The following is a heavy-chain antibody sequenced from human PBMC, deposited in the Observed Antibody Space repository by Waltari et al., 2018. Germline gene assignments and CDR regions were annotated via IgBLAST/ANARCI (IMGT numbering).Heavy chain of an antibody. CDR3: ARAPPTVTTLYWYFDL. CDR2: ISAYNGNT. D-gene: IGHD4-17*01. CDR1: GYTFTSYG. J-gene: IGHJ2*01. V-gene: IGHV1-18*01. Sequence: QVQLVQSGAEVKKPAASVKVYCKASGYTFTSYGISWVRQAPGQGLEWMGWISAYNGNTNYAQKLQGRVTMTTDTSTSTAYMELRSLRSDDTAVYYCARAPPTVTTLYWYFDLWGRGTLVTVSS.